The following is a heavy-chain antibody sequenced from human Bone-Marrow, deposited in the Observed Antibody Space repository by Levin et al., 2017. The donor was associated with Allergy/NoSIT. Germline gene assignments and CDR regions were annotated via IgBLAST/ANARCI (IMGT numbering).Heavy chain of an antibody. J-gene: IGHJ4*02. Sequence: SETLSLTCTVSGDSISSYYWSWIRQPPGKGLEWLGYIYNTGSTVYNPSLKSRVALSVDTSNNQFFLTVTSLTAADTAVYYCARVSYGIPFDYWGQGTLVTVSS. CDR2: IYNTGST. CDR3: ARVSYGIPFDY. D-gene: IGHD2-21*01. CDR1: GDSISSYY. V-gene: IGHV4-59*01.